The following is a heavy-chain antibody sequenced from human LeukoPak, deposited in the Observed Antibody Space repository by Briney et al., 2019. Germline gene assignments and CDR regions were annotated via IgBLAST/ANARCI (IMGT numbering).Heavy chain of an antibody. Sequence: PGGSLILSCAASGFTFSSYGMHWVRQAPGKGLEWVAAIWYDGSIQYYADSVKGRFTISRDNSKNTLYLQMDSLRAEDTAVYYCARAGYCSGGSCYGSDYWGQGTLVSVSS. J-gene: IGHJ4*02. D-gene: IGHD2-15*01. CDR3: ARAGYCSGGSCYGSDY. V-gene: IGHV3-33*01. CDR1: GFTFSSYG. CDR2: IWYDGSIQ.